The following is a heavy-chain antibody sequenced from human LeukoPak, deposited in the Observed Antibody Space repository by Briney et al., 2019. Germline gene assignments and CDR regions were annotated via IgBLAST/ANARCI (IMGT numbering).Heavy chain of an antibody. J-gene: IGHJ4*02. D-gene: IGHD3-10*01. Sequence: SETLSLTCTVSGGSISSYYWSWIRQPAGKGLEWIGRIYTSGSTNYNPSLKSRVTMSVDTSKNQFSLKLSSVTAADTAVYYCARGNYGSGSYSFDYWGQGTLVTVSS. CDR3: ARGNYGSGSYSFDY. V-gene: IGHV4-4*07. CDR2: IYTSGST. CDR1: GGSISSYY.